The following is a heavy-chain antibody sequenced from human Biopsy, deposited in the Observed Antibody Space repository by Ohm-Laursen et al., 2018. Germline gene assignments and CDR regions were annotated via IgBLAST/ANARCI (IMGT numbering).Heavy chain of an antibody. CDR3: ARRPYGGTRYWYFDL. Sequence: TLSLTCAVSGGSVSSGGSYWSWIRQHPGKGLEWIGYIYYSGTTYYNPSLKSLVTISVDTSKNQFSLKLNSVTAADTAVYYCARRPYGGTRYWYFDLWGRGTLVTVSS. D-gene: IGHD4-23*01. CDR1: GGSVSSGGSY. J-gene: IGHJ2*01. V-gene: IGHV4-31*01. CDR2: IYYSGTT.